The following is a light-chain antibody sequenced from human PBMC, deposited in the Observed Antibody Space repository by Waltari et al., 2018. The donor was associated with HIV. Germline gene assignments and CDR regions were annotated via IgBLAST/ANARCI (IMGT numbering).Light chain of an antibody. CDR1: SSNIGGNH. J-gene: IGLJ3*02. V-gene: IGLV1-47*01. CDR3: AAWDDSLSGWV. CDR2: RNN. Sequence: QSVLTKPPSASETPGQRVTIPCSGSSSNIGGNHVYCYQHLPGTAPKLLVYRNNQRPSGVPDRFAGSKSGASASLAISGLLSEDEADYYCAAWDDSLSGWVFGGGTKLTVL.